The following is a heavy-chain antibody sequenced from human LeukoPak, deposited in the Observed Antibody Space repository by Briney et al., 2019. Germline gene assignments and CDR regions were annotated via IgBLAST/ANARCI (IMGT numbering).Heavy chain of an antibody. J-gene: IGHJ3*02. Sequence: PSETLSLTCTVSGGSISSSSYYWGWIRQPPGKGLEWIVSIYYSGSTYYNPSLKSRVTISVDTSKNQFSLKLSSVTAADTAVYYCARDHRTYYDILTGYYHDAFDIWGQGTMVTVSS. CDR3: ARDHRTYYDILTGYYHDAFDI. V-gene: IGHV4-39*07. D-gene: IGHD3-9*01. CDR2: IYYSGST. CDR1: GGSISSSSYY.